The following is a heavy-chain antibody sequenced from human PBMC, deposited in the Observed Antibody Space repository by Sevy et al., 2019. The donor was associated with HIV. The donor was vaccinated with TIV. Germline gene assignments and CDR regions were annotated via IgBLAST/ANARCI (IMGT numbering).Heavy chain of an antibody. V-gene: IGHV3-23*01. CDR1: GFTFSSYA. CDR2: TSARDSST. D-gene: IGHD2-2*01. J-gene: IGHJ4*02. Sequence: GGSLRLSCVASGFTFSSYAVSWVRQAPGKGLEWVAATSARDSSTYHDDSVGGRFTISRENSKNTRFLQMNRLRAKATAVYYCARAPDPACRSTRCYYFDYWGQGTLVTVSS. CDR3: ARAPDPACRSTRCYYFDY.